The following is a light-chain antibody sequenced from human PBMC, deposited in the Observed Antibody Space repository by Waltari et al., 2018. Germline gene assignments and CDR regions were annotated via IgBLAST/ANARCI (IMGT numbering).Light chain of an antibody. CDR3: QQYNNWPRT. J-gene: IGKJ4*01. CDR2: GAS. V-gene: IGKV3-15*01. Sequence: IVMTQSPAPLSVSPGARATLSCRASQSVSSNLARYQQKPGQAPRLLIYGASTRATGIPARFSGSGSGTEFTLTISSLQSEDFAVYYCQQYNNWPRTFGGGTKVEIK. CDR1: QSVSSN.